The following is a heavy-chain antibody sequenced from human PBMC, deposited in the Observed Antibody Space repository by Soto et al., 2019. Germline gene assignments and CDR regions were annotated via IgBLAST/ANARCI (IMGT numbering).Heavy chain of an antibody. V-gene: IGHV4-39*01. CDR2: IYYSGST. J-gene: IGHJ3*02. CDR3: ARARVSTPRLEDPFDI. CDR1: GGSISSSSYY. D-gene: IGHD5-12*01. Sequence: SETLSLTCTVSGGSISSSSYYWGWIRQPPGKGLEWIGSIYYSGSTYYNPSLKSRVTISVDTSKNQFSLKLSSVTAADTAVYYCARARVSTPRLEDPFDIWGQGTMVTVSS.